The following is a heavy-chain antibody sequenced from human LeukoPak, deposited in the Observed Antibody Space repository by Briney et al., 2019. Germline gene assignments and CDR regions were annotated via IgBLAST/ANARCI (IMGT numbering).Heavy chain of an antibody. CDR2: IHKSAIT. CDR3: AREKTFYNILTGYKRGGYYFDY. Sequence: GGSLRLSCAASGFTVSSNYMTWVRQAPGKGLEWVSVIHKSAITYYADTVKGRFTISRDNAKNSLYLQMNSLRAEDTAVYYCAREKTFYNILTGYKRGGYYFDYWGQGILVTVSS. J-gene: IGHJ4*02. V-gene: IGHV3-53*01. CDR1: GFTVSSNY. D-gene: IGHD3-9*01.